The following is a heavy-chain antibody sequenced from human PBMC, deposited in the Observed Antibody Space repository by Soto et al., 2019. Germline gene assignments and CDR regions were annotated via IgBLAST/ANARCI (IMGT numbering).Heavy chain of an antibody. J-gene: IGHJ5*02. Sequence: ASETLSLTCAVYGGSFSGYYWSWIRQPPGKGLEWIGEINHSGGTNYNPSLKSRVTISVDTSKNQFSRKLSSVTAAGTAVYYCARGRVLRVYVANWFDPWGQGTLVTVSS. CDR3: ARGRVLRVYVANWFDP. CDR2: INHSGGT. V-gene: IGHV4-34*01. D-gene: IGHD2-8*01. CDR1: GGSFSGYY.